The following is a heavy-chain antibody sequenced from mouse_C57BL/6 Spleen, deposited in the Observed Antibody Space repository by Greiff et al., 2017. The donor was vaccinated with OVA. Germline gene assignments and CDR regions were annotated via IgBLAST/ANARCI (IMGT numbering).Heavy chain of an antibody. CDR2: ISYDGSN. V-gene: IGHV3-6*01. CDR1: GYSITSGYY. Sequence: EVKLQESGPGLVKPSQSLSLTCSVTGYSITSGYYWNWIRQFPGNKLEWMGYISYDGSNNYNPSLKNRISITRDTSKNQFFLKLNSVTTEDTATYYCARGAPRSFDVWGTGTTVTVSS. CDR3: ARGAPRSFDV. D-gene: IGHD3-1*01. J-gene: IGHJ1*03.